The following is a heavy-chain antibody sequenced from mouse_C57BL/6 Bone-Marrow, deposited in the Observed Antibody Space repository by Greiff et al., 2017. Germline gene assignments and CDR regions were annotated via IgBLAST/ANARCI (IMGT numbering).Heavy chain of an antibody. CDR1: GYAFTNYL. J-gene: IGHJ3*01. CDR3: ARSGYYYGSSLFAY. D-gene: IGHD1-1*01. CDR2: INPGSGGT. Sequence: QVQLQQSGAELVRPGTSVKVSCKASGYAFTNYLIEWVKQRPGQGLEWIGVINPGSGGTNYNEKFKGKATLTADKSSSTAYMQHSSLTSEDSAVYFCARSGYYYGSSLFAYWGQGTLVTVSA. V-gene: IGHV1-54*01.